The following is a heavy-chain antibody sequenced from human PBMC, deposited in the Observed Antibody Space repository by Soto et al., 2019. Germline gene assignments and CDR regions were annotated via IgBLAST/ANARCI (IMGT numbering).Heavy chain of an antibody. CDR1: GDSLSGYY. Sequence: SETLSLTCTVSGDSLSGYYWSWIRQTPGKRLEWIGYFYSSGSPHHNPSLKSRVTISEDRSKNRFYLKLSSVTAADTAVYYCARIGLYDSDDYYYPDYWGQGTLVTV. CDR2: FYSSGSP. D-gene: IGHD3-22*01. J-gene: IGHJ4*02. V-gene: IGHV4-59*01. CDR3: ARIGLYDSDDYYYPDY.